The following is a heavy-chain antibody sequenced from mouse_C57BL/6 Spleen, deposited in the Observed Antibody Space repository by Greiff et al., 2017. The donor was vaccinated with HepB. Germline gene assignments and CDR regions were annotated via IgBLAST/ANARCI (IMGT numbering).Heavy chain of an antibody. D-gene: IGHD4-1*01. CDR2: IYPGSGNT. CDR3: ARVWDYYYAMDY. Sequence: QVQLKESGPELVKPGASVKISCKASGYSFTSYYIHWVKQRPGQGLEWIGWIYPGSGNTKYNEKFKGKATLTADTSSSTAYMQLSSLTSEDSAVYYCARVWDYYYAMDYWGQGTSVTVSS. CDR1: GYSFTSYY. J-gene: IGHJ4*01. V-gene: IGHV1-66*01.